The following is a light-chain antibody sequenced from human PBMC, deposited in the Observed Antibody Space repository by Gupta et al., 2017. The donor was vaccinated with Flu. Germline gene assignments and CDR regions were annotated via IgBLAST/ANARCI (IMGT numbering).Light chain of an antibody. V-gene: IGKV3-20*01. CDR2: GAS. CDR3: QKYGDSPT. Sequence: EIVLTQSSGTLSLSPGERATLSCGASQSFSSHVLAWYRQKPGQAPRLLIYGASKRAIGIPDRFSGSGSGTDFTLTISRLEPEDVATYYCQKYGDSPTFGQGTRLEIK. J-gene: IGKJ2*01. CDR1: QSFSSHV.